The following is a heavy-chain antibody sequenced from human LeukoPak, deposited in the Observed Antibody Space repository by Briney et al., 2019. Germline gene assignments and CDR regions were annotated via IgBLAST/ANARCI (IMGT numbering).Heavy chain of an antibody. D-gene: IGHD1-26*01. J-gene: IGHJ4*02. V-gene: IGHV3-30*02. CDR1: GFTFSSYG. CDR3: ARRRDSGSLQHFDY. CDR2: IRYDGSNK. Sequence: PGGSLRLSCVASGFTFSSYGMHWVRQAPGRGLEWVAFIRYDGSNKYYIDSVKGRFTISKDNSKNTLYLQMNSLRAEDTAVYYCARRRDSGSLQHFDYWGQGTLVTVSS.